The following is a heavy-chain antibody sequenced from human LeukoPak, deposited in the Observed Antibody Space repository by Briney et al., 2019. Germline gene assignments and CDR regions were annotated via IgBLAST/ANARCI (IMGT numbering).Heavy chain of an antibody. CDR1: GGSISSGGYY. CDR3: ARGLYDSSGHGGVPAES. Sequence: SQTLSLTCTVSGGSISSGGYYWSWIRQHPGKGLEWIGYIYYSGGTYYNPSFKSRVTISVDTSKNQFSLKLSSVTAADTAVYYCARGLYDSSGHGGVPAESWGQGTLVTVSS. D-gene: IGHD3-22*01. CDR2: IYYSGGT. V-gene: IGHV4-31*03. J-gene: IGHJ4*02.